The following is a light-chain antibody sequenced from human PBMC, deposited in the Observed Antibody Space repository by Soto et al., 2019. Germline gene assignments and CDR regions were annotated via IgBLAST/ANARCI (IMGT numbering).Light chain of an antibody. V-gene: IGLV2-14*03. J-gene: IGLJ1*01. Sequence: QPALTQPASVSGSPGQSITISCTGTSSDVGGYNFVSWYQHHPGKAPKLIIYDVSNRPSGVSNRFSGSKSGNTASLTISGLQAEDDADYYCTSYTTSFTYVFGTGTKVTVL. CDR3: TSYTTSFTYV. CDR2: DVS. CDR1: SSDVGGYNF.